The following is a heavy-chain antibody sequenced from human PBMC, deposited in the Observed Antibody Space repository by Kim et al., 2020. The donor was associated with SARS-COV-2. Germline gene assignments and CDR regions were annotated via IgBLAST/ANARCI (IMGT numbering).Heavy chain of an antibody. CDR3: TREIAVAGTSEMV. Sequence: GGSLRLSCTASGFTFGDYAMSWFRQAPGKGLEWVGFIRSKAYGGTTEYAASVKGRFTISRDDSKSIAYLQMNSLKTEDTAVYYCTREIAVAGTSEMVWGQGTLVTVSS. J-gene: IGHJ4*02. CDR1: GFTFGDYA. CDR2: IRSKAYGGTT. D-gene: IGHD6-19*01. V-gene: IGHV3-49*03.